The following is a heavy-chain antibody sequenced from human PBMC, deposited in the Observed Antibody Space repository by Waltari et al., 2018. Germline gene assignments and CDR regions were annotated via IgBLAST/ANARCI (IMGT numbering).Heavy chain of an antibody. D-gene: IGHD3-9*01. Sequence: QVQLVESGGGVVQPGGSLRLSCAASGFTFSSYGMHWVRQAPGKGLEWVAFIRYDGSNKYYADSVKGRFTISRDNSKNTLYLQMNSLRAEDTAVYYCAKSLYDILTGYSKPPDYWGQGTLVTVSS. CDR1: GFTFSSYG. V-gene: IGHV3-30*02. CDR3: AKSLYDILTGYSKPPDY. J-gene: IGHJ4*02. CDR2: IRYDGSNK.